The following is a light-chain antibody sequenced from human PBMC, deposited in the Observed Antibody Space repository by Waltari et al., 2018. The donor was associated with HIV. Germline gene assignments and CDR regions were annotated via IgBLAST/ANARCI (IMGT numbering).Light chain of an antibody. CDR1: SSTIGRNT. CDR2: STS. V-gene: IGLV1-44*01. Sequence: QSVLTQPPSASGTPGQRVTLSCSGRSSTIGRNTVNWYQQLPGTAPKLLIYSTSQRPSGVPDRFSGSKSGTAASLAISGLQSEDEADYYCAAWDDSLNGVVFGGGTKLTVL. J-gene: IGLJ2*01. CDR3: AAWDDSLNGVV.